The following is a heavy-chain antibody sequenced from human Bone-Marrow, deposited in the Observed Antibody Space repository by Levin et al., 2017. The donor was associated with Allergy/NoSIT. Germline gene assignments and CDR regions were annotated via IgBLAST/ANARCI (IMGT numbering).Heavy chain of an antibody. CDR3: AKDRLIGVTSSHFDS. J-gene: IGHJ4*02. D-gene: IGHD6-6*01. CDR1: GFTTGFTFDDFA. Sequence: GGSLRLSCAASGFTTGFTFDDFAMHWVRQIPGTGLEWVSSINWNSGDIDYAASVKGRFTISRDNARNSLYLQMNSRRPDDTAFYYCAKDRLIGVTSSHFDSWGRGTLVSVSS. V-gene: IGHV3-9*01. CDR2: INWNSGDI.